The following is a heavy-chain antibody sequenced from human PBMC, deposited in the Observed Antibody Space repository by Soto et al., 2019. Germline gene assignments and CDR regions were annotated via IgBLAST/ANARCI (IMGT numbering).Heavy chain of an antibody. Sequence: TSETLSLTCTVSGGSVSSGSYYWSWIRQPPGKGLEWIGYIYYSGSTNYNPSLKSRVTISVDTSKNQFSLKLSSVTAADTAVYYCARAPKWNYVGGVFDYWGQGTLVTVSS. V-gene: IGHV4-61*01. J-gene: IGHJ4*02. CDR2: IYYSGST. D-gene: IGHD1-7*01. CDR1: GGSVSSGSYY. CDR3: ARAPKWNYVGGVFDY.